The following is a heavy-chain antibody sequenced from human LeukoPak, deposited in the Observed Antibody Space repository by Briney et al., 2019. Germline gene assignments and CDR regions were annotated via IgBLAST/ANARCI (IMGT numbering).Heavy chain of an antibody. D-gene: IGHD2-2*02. J-gene: IGHJ6*02. Sequence: SETLSLTCAVSGGSISSGGYSWSWIRQPPGKGLEWIGYIYHSGSTNYNPSLKSRVTISVDTSKNQFSLKLSSVTAADTAVYYCARACSSTSCYRFYYYGMDVWGQGTTVTVSS. CDR1: GGSISSGGYS. CDR3: ARACSSTSCYRFYYYGMDV. V-gene: IGHV4-30-2*01. CDR2: IYHSGST.